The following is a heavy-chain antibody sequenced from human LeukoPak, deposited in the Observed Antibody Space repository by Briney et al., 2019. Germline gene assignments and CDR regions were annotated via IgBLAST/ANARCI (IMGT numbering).Heavy chain of an antibody. CDR3: AKPGSSRGIAGRRPTKYYFDY. Sequence: SETLSLTCTVSGGSISSYYWSWIRQPPGKGLEWIGYIYYSGSTNYNPSLKSRVTISVDTSKNQFSLKLSSVTAADTAVYYCAKPGSSRGIAGRRPTKYYFDYWAKGTLVTVSS. D-gene: IGHD6-6*01. J-gene: IGHJ4*02. CDR1: GGSISSYY. V-gene: IGHV4-59*01. CDR2: IYYSGST.